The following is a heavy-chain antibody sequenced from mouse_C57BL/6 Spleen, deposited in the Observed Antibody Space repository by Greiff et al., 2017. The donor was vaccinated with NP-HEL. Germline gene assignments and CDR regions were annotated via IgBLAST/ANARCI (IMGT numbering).Heavy chain of an antibody. D-gene: IGHD2-3*01. CDR1: GYSFTSYY. CDR2: IYPGSGNT. J-gene: IGHJ3*01. V-gene: IGHV1-66*01. Sequence: QVQLQQSGPELVKPGASVKISCKASGYSFTSYYIHWVKQRPGQGLEWIGWIYPGSGNTKYNEKFKGKATLTADTSSSTAYMQLSSLTSEDSAVYYCARTAGYSPFAYWGQGTLVTVSA. CDR3: ARTAGYSPFAY.